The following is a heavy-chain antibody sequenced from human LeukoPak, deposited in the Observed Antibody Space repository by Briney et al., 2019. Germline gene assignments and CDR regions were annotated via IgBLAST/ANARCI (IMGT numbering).Heavy chain of an antibody. J-gene: IGHJ4*02. CDR3: VRQDYLDSSGHLYYFDY. CDR1: GYSISSGYY. CDR2: IYQSGST. D-gene: IGHD3-22*01. V-gene: IGHV4-38-2*01. Sequence: SETLSLTCAVSGYSISSGYYWGRIRQSPGKGLEGIGSIYQSGSTFYNPSLKSRVTISVDTSKTQFSLKLTSVTAADTAVYYCVRQDYLDSSGHLYYFDYWGQGTLVAVSS.